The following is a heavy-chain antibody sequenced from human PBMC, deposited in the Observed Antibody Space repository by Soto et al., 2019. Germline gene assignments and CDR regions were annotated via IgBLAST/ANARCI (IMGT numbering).Heavy chain of an antibody. D-gene: IGHD3-10*01. CDR2: IYYSGST. CDR3: ARATMVRGLSY. Sequence: SATLSLTCTDSGGSTTSYHWSWIRKPPGKGLEWIGYIYYSGSTNYNPSLKSRVTISVDTSKNQFSLKLSSVTAADTAVYYCARATMVRGLSYWGQGTLVTVS. J-gene: IGHJ4*02. CDR1: GGSTTSYH. V-gene: IGHV4-59*01.